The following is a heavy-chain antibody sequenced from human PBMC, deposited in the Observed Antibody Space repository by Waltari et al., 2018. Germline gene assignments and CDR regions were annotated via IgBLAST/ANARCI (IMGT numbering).Heavy chain of an antibody. CDR2: IDNSGDTT. D-gene: IGHD3-10*01. CDR1: GFDYSSYA. Sequence: VYLLESGGGLVQPGGSLRLSCVGSGFDYSSYAMSWVRQAPGKGLEWVSGIDNSGDTTYYAGAVKGRFTISRDESRNTVYLHMTTLRVDDTAVYYCAKDSGYSMIRGRENSWGQGTLVIVSS. J-gene: IGHJ4*02. CDR3: AKDSGYSMIRGRENS. V-gene: IGHV3-23*05.